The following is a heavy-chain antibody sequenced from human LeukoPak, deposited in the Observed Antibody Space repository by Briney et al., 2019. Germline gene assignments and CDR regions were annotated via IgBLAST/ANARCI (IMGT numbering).Heavy chain of an antibody. V-gene: IGHV3-23*01. J-gene: IGHJ4*02. CDR2: LGSTGST. Sequence: GGSLRLSCAASGFAFRTSGMSWVRQAPGKGLEWVSSLGSTGSTYYIDSVKGRFSISRDYSQNTLYLDMNGLRAEDTATYFCATVRYASAWYLFDHWGRGTLVAVSS. D-gene: IGHD6-13*01. CDR1: GFAFRTSG. CDR3: ATVRYASAWYLFDH.